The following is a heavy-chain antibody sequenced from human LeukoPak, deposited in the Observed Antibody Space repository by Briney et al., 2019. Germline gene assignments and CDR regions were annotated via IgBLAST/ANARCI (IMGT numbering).Heavy chain of an antibody. CDR1: GFTFSSYA. CDR2: ISYDGSNK. V-gene: IGHV3-30*04. CDR3: ARESYGDYARFDY. Sequence: AGSLRLSCAASGFTFSSYAMHWVRQAPGKGLEGVAVISYDGSNKYYADSVKGRFTISRDNSKNTLYLQMNSLRAEDTAVYYCARESYGDYARFDYWGQGTLVTVSS. J-gene: IGHJ4*02. D-gene: IGHD4-17*01.